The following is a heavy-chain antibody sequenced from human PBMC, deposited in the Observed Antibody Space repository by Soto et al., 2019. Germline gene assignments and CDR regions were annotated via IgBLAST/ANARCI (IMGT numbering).Heavy chain of an antibody. CDR3: ARDLYCISAGCFASGDH. V-gene: IGHV3-48*02. J-gene: IGHJ4*02. CDR1: GFTFSFYS. CDR2: ISGSSETI. Sequence: EVQLVESGGGLVQPGGSLRLSCAASGFTFSFYSMNWVRQVPGKGLEWISYISGSSETIYYADSVKGRFTISRDNARNSLYLQMNSLRDDDTAVYYCARDLYCISAGCFASGDHWGQGTLVTVSS. D-gene: IGHD2-2*01.